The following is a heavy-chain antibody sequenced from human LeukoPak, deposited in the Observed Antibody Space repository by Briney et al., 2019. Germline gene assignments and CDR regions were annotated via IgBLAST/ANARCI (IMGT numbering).Heavy chain of an antibody. J-gene: IGHJ6*02. D-gene: IGHD1-26*01. V-gene: IGHV3-21*01. CDR1: GFTFSSYA. Sequence: KTGGSLRLSCAASGFTFSSYAMSWVRQAPGKGLEWVSSISSSSSYIYYADSVKGRFTISRDNAKNSLYLQMNSLRAEDTAVYYCARLVIVGAEIYYYYGMDVWGQGTTVTVSS. CDR2: ISSSSSYI. CDR3: ARLVIVGAEIYYYYGMDV.